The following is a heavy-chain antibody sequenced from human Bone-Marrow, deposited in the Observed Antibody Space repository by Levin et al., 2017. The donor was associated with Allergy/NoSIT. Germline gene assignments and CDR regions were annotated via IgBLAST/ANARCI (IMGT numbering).Heavy chain of an antibody. CDR2: ISYDSRIK. J-gene: IGHJ4*02. V-gene: IGHV3-30*03. D-gene: IGHD3-10*01. CDR3: ARGGHSAGSPLDL. Sequence: GGSLRLSCEASGFTFSTQSMHWVRQAPGKGLEWVAVISYDSRIKDFGDSVKGRVTLSRDNSKKTLYLQMDSLRPEDTAVYYCARGGHSAGSPLDLWGQGSLVAVSS. CDR1: GFTFSTQS.